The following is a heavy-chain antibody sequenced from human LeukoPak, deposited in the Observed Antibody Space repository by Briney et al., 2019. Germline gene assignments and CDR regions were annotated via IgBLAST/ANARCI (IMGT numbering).Heavy chain of an antibody. D-gene: IGHD3-22*01. CDR1: GGSISSGSYY. J-gene: IGHJ4*02. V-gene: IGHV4-39*01. Sequence: PSETLSLTCTVSGGSISSGSYYWSWIRQPPGKGLEWIGSIYYSGSTYYNPSLKSRVTISVDTSKNQFSLKLSSVTAADTAVYYCARRAHYYDSSGYLYWGQGTLVTVSS. CDR2: IYYSGST. CDR3: ARRAHYYDSSGYLY.